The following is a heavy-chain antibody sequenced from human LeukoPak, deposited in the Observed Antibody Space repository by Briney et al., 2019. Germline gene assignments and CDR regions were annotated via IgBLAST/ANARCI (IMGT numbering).Heavy chain of an antibody. J-gene: IGHJ4*02. CDR3: ARGLLIQLEGVLDY. D-gene: IGHD1-1*01. Sequence: GESLKISCKGSGYSFTNYWIGWVRQMPGKGLEWMGIIYPGDSDTRYGPSFQGLVTISADKSISTAYLQWSSLKASDTAIYYCARGLLIQLEGVLDYWGQGTLVTVSS. CDR1: GYSFTNYW. V-gene: IGHV5-51*01. CDR2: IYPGDSDT.